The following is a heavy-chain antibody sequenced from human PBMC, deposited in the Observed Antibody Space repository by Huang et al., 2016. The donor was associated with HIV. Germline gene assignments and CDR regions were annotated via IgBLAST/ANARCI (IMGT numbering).Heavy chain of an antibody. CDR1: GFTFSGYN. V-gene: IGHV3-30-3*01. J-gene: IGHJ3*01. CDR3: ASPYLVSGIHAFDL. Sequence: QEQLVESGGGVVRPGRSLRLSCAASGFTFSGYNIHWVRQAPGKGLEWLAIIFYDGSKEYYADSVKGRFTISRDNSRNTLYLQMTSLRPEDTAIYFCASPYLVSGIHAFDLWGQGTMVTVSS. D-gene: IGHD1-26*01. CDR2: IFYDGSKE.